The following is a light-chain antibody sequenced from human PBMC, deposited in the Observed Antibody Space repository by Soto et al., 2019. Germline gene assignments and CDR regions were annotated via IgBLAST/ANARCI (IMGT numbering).Light chain of an antibody. J-gene: IGKJ2*01. CDR3: QQSYLTPRT. CDR2: AAS. Sequence: QMTQSPSSLSASVGDRVTITCRASQRISTSLNWYQHKVGRAPMLLIDAASSLQAGVPSRFSGSGSGTDFTLAISSLQPEDFATYYCQQSYLTPRTFGQGTKLVIK. V-gene: IGKV1-39*01. CDR1: QRISTS.